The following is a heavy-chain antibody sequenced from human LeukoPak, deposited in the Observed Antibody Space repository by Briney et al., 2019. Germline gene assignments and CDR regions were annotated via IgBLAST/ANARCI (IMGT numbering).Heavy chain of an antibody. CDR1: GGPFSGYY. J-gene: IGHJ2*01. CDR2: ISHSGST. D-gene: IGHD5-24*01. CDR3: ARGQRWLRNFGYFDL. V-gene: IGHV4-34*01. Sequence: PSETLSLTCAVYGGPFSGYYWNWIRQPPGKGLEWIGEISHSGSTNYNPSLKSRVTISVDTSKNQFSLKLSSVTAADTAVYYCARGQRWLRNFGYFDLWGRGTLVIISS.